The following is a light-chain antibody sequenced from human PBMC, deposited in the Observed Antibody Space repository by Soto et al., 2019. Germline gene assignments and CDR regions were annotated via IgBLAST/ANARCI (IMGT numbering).Light chain of an antibody. Sequence: DIQMTQSPSSLSASVGDRVTITCQASQDISNYLNWYQQKPGTAPKLLMYAASSLHSGVPSRFSGSRSGTDFTLAITSLQPEDFATYYCQQSHTTPYTFGQATKLEI. J-gene: IGKJ2*01. V-gene: IGKV1-39*01. CDR3: QQSHTTPYT. CDR2: AAS. CDR1: QDISNY.